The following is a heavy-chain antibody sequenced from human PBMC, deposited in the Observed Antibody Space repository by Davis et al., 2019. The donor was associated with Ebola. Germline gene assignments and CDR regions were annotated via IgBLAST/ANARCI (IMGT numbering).Heavy chain of an antibody. CDR1: GFVFSSYV. Sequence: GGSLRLSCAASGFVFSSYVMSWVRQAPGKGLEWVATIKQDTREKYYVDSVKGRFTISRDNAKNSLYLQMNSLRVEDTAVYYCAKDLFSVNGGSFDSWGQGTLVNVSS. CDR3: AKDLFSVNGGSFDS. V-gene: IGHV3-7*03. D-gene: IGHD4-23*01. CDR2: IKQDTREK. J-gene: IGHJ4*02.